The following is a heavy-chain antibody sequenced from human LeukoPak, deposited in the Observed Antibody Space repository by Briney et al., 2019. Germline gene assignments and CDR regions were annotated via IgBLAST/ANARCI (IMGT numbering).Heavy chain of an antibody. V-gene: IGHV3-21*01. Sequence: KPGGSLRLSCTASGFTFSSYSMNWVRQAPGKGLEWVSSIGGSSSSIYYADSVKGRFTISRDNAKNSLYLQMSSLRAEDTAVYYCTREHSGAFDIWGQGTMVTVSS. CDR1: GFTFSSYS. CDR2: IGGSSSSI. D-gene: IGHD1-14*01. CDR3: TREHSGAFDI. J-gene: IGHJ3*02.